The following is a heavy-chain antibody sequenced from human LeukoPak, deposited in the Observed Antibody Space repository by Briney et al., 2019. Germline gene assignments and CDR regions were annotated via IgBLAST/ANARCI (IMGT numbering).Heavy chain of an antibody. Sequence: QHGGSLRLSCAASGFTFSSYGMHWVRQAPGKGLEWVAVISYDGSNKYYADSVKGRFTISRDNSKNTLYLQMNSLRAEDTAVYYCANAPVYSSSWYGFYYWGQGTQVTVSS. CDR2: ISYDGSNK. CDR3: ANAPVYSSSWYGFYY. D-gene: IGHD6-13*01. V-gene: IGHV3-30*18. CDR1: GFTFSSYG. J-gene: IGHJ4*02.